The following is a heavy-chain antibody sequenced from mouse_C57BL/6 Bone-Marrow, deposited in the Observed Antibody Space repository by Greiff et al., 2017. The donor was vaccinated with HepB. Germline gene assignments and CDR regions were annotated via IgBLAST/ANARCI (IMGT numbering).Heavy chain of an antibody. D-gene: IGHD1-1*01. V-gene: IGHV14-1*01. Sequence: DVKLQESGAELVRPGASVKLSCTASGFNIKDYYMHWVKQRPEQGLEWIGRIDPEDGDTEYAPKFQGKATMTADTSSNNAYLQLSSLTSEDTAVYYCTTTGYYYGSSDYWGQGTTLTVSS. J-gene: IGHJ2*01. CDR1: GFNIKDYY. CDR3: TTTGYYYGSSDY. CDR2: IDPEDGDT.